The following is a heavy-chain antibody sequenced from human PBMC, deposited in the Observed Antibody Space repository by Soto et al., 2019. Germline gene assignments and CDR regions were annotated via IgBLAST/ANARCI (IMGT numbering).Heavy chain of an antibody. Sequence: PGGSLRLSCAASGFTFSSYSMNWVRQAPGKGLEWVSYISSSSSTIYYADSVKGRFTISRDNAKNSLHLQMNSLRDEDTAVYYCARDHDSSGWYDAFDIWGQGTMVTVSS. J-gene: IGHJ3*02. CDR2: ISSSSSTI. CDR1: GFTFSSYS. D-gene: IGHD6-19*01. V-gene: IGHV3-48*02. CDR3: ARDHDSSGWYDAFDI.